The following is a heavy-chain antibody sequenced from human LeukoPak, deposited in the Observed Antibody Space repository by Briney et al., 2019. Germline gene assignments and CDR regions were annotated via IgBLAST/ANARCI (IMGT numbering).Heavy chain of an antibody. V-gene: IGHV4-39*07. CDR1: GGSISSSSYY. Sequence: SETLSLTCTVSGGSISSSSYYWGWIRQPPGKGLEWIGSIYYSGSTYYNPSLKSRVTISVDTSKNQFSLKLSSVTAADTAVYYCARSPPRGYYFYYYYGMDVWGQGTTVTVSS. J-gene: IGHJ6*02. D-gene: IGHD3-22*01. CDR2: IYYSGST. CDR3: ARSPPRGYYFYYYYGMDV.